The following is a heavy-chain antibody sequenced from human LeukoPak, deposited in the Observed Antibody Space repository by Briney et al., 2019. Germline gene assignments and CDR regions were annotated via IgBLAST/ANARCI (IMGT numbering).Heavy chain of an antibody. CDR1: GGSFSGYY. CDR3: ARGVAAAGTYPADY. J-gene: IGHJ4*02. V-gene: IGHV4-34*01. Sequence: SETLSLTCAVYGGSFSGYYWSWIRQPPGKGLEWIGEINHSGSTNYNPSLKSRVTISVDTSKNQFSLKLSSVTAADTAVYYCARGVAAAGTYPADYWGQGTLVTVSS. CDR2: INHSGST. D-gene: IGHD6-13*01.